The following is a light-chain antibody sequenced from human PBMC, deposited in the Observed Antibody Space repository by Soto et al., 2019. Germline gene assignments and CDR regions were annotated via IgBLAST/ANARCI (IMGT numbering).Light chain of an antibody. CDR1: SSDVGSYNL. V-gene: IGLV2-23*03. J-gene: IGLJ3*02. CDR3: CSYAGGSTVVV. Sequence: QSVLTQPASVSGSPGQSITISCTGTSSDVGSYNLVSWYQQHPGKAPKLIVYEGIKRPSGFSNRFSGSKSGNTASLTISGLQAEDEADYYCCSYAGGSTVVVFGGGTKLTVL. CDR2: EGI.